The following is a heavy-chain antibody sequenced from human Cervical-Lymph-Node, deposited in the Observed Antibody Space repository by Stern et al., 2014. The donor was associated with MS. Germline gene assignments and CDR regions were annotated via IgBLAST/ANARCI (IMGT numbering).Heavy chain of an antibody. D-gene: IGHD5-24*01. CDR2: ISYDGRKK. CDR1: GFTFSSYG. Sequence: DQLVESGGGVVQPGRSLRLSCAASGFTFSSYGMYWVRQVPGKGLEWVAIISYDGRKKYYADSVKGRLSISRDNSKNTLYLQMNSLKTDDTAVYYCILATIIRDYWGQGTLVTVSS. CDR3: ILATIIRDY. J-gene: IGHJ4*02. V-gene: IGHV3-30*03.